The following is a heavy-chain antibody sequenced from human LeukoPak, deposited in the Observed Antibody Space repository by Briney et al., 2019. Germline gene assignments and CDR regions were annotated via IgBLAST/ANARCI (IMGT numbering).Heavy chain of an antibody. CDR3: AKDLGYSYGPFDY. V-gene: IGHV3-30*02. J-gene: IGHJ4*02. CDR2: IRYDGSNK. Sequence: GGSLILSCAASGFTFSSYGMHWVRQAPGKGLEWVAFIRYDGSNKYYADSVKGRFTISRDNSKNTLYLQMNSLRAEDTAVYYCAKDLGYSYGPFDYWGQGTLVTVSS. D-gene: IGHD5-18*01. CDR1: GFTFSSYG.